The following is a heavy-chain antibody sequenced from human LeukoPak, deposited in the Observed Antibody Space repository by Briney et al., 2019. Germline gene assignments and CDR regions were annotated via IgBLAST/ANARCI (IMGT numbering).Heavy chain of an antibody. J-gene: IGHJ4*02. CDR3: ARVDGSGSY. Sequence: ASVKVSCKTSGYTFTDYYMNWVRQAPGQGLEWMGWINPNSGGTNYAQKFQGRVTMTRDTSISTAYMELSRLRSDDTAVYYCARVDGSGSYWGQGTLVTVSS. V-gene: IGHV1-2*02. CDR2: INPNSGGT. CDR1: GYTFTDYY. D-gene: IGHD3-10*01.